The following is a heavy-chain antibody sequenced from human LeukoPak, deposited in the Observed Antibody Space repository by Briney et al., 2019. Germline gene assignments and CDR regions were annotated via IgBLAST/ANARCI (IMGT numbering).Heavy chain of an antibody. Sequence: GGSLRLSCAASGFTFTIYGMHWVRQAPGKGLEWVAIIWYDGSNKYYADSVKGRFTISRDNSKNTLYLQMNSLRAEDTAVYYCARVLSWNWFDPWGQGTLVTVSS. CDR3: ARVLSWNWFDP. J-gene: IGHJ5*02. V-gene: IGHV3-30*02. CDR2: IWYDGSNK. CDR1: GFTFTIYG.